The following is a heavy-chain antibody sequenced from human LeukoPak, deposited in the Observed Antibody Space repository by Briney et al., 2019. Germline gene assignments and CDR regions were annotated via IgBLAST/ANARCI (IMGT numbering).Heavy chain of an antibody. J-gene: IGHJ6*02. CDR2: ISAYNGNT. V-gene: IGHV1-18*01. CDR3: AGSYSSGYQYYYYYYGMDV. D-gene: IGHD6-19*01. Sequence: ASVKVSCKASGYTFTSYGISWVRQAPGQGLEWMGWISAYNGNTNYAQKLQGRVTMTTDTSTSTAYMELRSLRSDDTAVYYCAGSYSSGYQYYYYYYGMDVWGQGTTVTVSS. CDR1: GYTFTSYG.